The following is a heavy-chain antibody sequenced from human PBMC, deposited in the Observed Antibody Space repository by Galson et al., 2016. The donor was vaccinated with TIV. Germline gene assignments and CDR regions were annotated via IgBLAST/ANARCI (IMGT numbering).Heavy chain of an antibody. Sequence: SVKLSCKASGGTFSSFALNWVRQAPGQGLEWIGEIIPGFGTVRYAQKFQARVTITADESATTSVMELSSLTSDDTAVYYCARTSCTPMGYWGQGTLVTVSS. CDR2: IIPGFGTV. CDR1: GGTFSSFA. CDR3: ARTSCTPMGY. D-gene: IGHD1-1*01. J-gene: IGHJ4*03. V-gene: IGHV1-69*13.